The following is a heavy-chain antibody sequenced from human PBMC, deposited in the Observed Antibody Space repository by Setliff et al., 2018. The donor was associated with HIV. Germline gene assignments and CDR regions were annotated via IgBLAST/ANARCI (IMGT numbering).Heavy chain of an antibody. CDR1: GGSISRDSFY. Sequence: PSETLSLTCTVSGGSISRDSFYWGWFRQPPGEGLEWIGSIYYSGTTYYAPSLETRLTISVDTSTNQFSLKLTSVTAVDTAMYFCAGDSGYPSNWFDPWGQGILVTVSS. D-gene: IGHD3-22*01. J-gene: IGHJ5*02. CDR2: IYYSGTT. CDR3: AGDSGYPSNWFDP. V-gene: IGHV4-39*02.